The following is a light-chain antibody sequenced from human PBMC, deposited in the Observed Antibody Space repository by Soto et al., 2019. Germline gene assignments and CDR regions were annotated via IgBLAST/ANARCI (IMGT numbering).Light chain of an antibody. CDR3: QQYGSSPWT. CDR1: QSVSSSY. Sequence: IVLTQSPGTLSWSPGERATLSCRASQSVSSSYLAWYQQKPGQAPRLLIYGASSRATGIPDRFSGSGSGTDFTLTISRLEPEDFAVYYCQQYGSSPWTFGQGTKVDIK. J-gene: IGKJ1*01. CDR2: GAS. V-gene: IGKV3-20*01.